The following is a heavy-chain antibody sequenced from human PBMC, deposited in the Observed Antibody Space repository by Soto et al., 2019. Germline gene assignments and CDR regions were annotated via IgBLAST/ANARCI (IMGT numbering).Heavy chain of an antibody. CDR2: INAYSGDT. V-gene: IGHV1-2*02. CDR1: GYTFAGHY. CDR3: ATGGAAGVFFDY. J-gene: IGHJ4*02. D-gene: IGHD1-1*01. Sequence: QVQVVQSGAEVKKPGASVKVSCKASGYTFAGHYLHWVRQAPGQGREWMGWINAYSGDTDYAQKFQGRVTMTRDPSISTAYMELSRLRSDDTAMYYCATGGAAGVFFDYWGQGALVTVSS.